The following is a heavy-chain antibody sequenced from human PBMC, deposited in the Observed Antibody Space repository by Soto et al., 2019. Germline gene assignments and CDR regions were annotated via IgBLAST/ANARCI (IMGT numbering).Heavy chain of an antibody. V-gene: IGHV4-39*01. Sequence: SETLSLTCTVSGGSISSSSYYWGWIRQPPGKGLEWIGSIYYSGSTYYNPSLKSRVTISVDTSKNQFSLKLSSVTAADTAVYYCASGGYQLPYVRFDPWGQGTLVTVSS. CDR3: ASGGYQLPYVRFDP. J-gene: IGHJ5*02. CDR1: GGSISSSSYY. D-gene: IGHD2-2*02. CDR2: IYYSGST.